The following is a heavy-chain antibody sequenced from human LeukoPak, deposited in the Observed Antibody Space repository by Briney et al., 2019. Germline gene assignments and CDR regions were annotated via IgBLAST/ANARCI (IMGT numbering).Heavy chain of an antibody. CDR2: ISGSGGST. D-gene: IGHD5-18*01. V-gene: IGHV3-23*01. CDR3: AKDLTWIQLRFDY. J-gene: IGHJ4*02. Sequence: GGSLRLSCAASGFSFSSYAMSWVRQAPGKGLEWVSAISGSGGSTYYADSVKGRFTISRDNSKNTLYLQMNSLRTEDTAVYYCAKDLTWIQLRFDYWGQGTLVTVSS. CDR1: GFSFSSYA.